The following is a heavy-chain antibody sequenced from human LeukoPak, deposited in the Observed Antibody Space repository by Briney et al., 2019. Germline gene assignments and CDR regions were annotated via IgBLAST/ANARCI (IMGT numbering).Heavy chain of an antibody. V-gene: IGHV1-2*02. Sequence: ASVKVSCKASGYTFTGYYMHRVRQAPGQGLEWMGWINPNSGGTNYAQKFQGRVTMTRDTSISTAYMELSRLRSDDTAVYYCARDHYYDSSGLDYWGQGTLVTVSS. D-gene: IGHD3-22*01. CDR3: ARDHYYDSSGLDY. CDR1: GYTFTGYY. J-gene: IGHJ4*02. CDR2: INPNSGGT.